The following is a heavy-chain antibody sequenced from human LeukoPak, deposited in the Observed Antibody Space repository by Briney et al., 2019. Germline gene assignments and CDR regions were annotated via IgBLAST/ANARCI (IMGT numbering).Heavy chain of an antibody. CDR1: GFTFSSYA. CDR3: AREECSSTSCFVPRENYYYYYGMDV. J-gene: IGHJ6*02. V-gene: IGHV3-30-3*01. D-gene: IGHD2-2*01. CDR2: ISYDGSNK. Sequence: GGSLRLSCAASGFTFSSYAMHWVRQAPGKGLEGVAVISYDGSNKYYADSVKGRFTISRDNSKNTLYLQMNSLRAEDTAVYYCAREECSSTSCFVPRENYYYYYGMDVWGQGTTVTVSS.